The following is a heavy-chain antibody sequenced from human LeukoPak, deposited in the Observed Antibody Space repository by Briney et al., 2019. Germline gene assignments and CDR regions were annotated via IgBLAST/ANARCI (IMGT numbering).Heavy chain of an antibody. CDR2: IYYSGST. D-gene: IGHD2-2*02. Sequence: SETLSLTCTVSGGSVSSYYWSWIRQPPGKGLEWIGYIYYSGSTYYNPSLKSRVTISVDTSKNQFSLKLSSVTAADTAVYYCARADCSSTSCYKRYADYYYGMDVWGQGTTVTVSS. V-gene: IGHV4-30-4*08. CDR3: ARADCSSTSCYKRYADYYYGMDV. J-gene: IGHJ6*02. CDR1: GGSVSSYY.